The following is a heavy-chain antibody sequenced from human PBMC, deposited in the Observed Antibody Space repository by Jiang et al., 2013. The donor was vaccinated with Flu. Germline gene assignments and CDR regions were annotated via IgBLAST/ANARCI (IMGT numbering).Heavy chain of an antibody. V-gene: IGHV4-39*01. Sequence: LLKPSETLSLTCTVSGDSISSTNYWGWIRQPPGKGLEWIGSIYYTGIANYNPSLKSRVTISVDTSKSQFSLRLTSVTAADTAMYYCARRVSGTGSFDCWGQGTLVTVSS. D-gene: IGHD2-2*01. CDR2: IYYTGIA. J-gene: IGHJ4*02. CDR1: GDSISSTNY. CDR3: ARRVSGTGSFDC.